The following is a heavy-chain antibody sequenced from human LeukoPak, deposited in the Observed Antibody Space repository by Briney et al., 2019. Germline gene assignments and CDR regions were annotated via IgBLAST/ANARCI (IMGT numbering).Heavy chain of an antibody. CDR3: AKDIMGEIPYGDYEAGPRGYFDY. J-gene: IGHJ4*02. CDR2: ISWNSGSI. D-gene: IGHD4-17*01. CDR1: GFTFDDYA. Sequence: PGRSLRLSCAASGFTFDDYAMHWVRQAPGKGLEWVSGISWNSGSIGYADSVKGRFTISRDNAKNSLYLQMNSLRAEDTALYYCAKDIMGEIPYGDYEAGPRGYFDYWGQGTLVTVSS. V-gene: IGHV3-9*01.